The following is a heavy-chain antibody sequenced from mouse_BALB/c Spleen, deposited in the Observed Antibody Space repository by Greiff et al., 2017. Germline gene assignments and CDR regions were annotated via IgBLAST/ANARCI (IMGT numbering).Heavy chain of an antibody. D-gene: IGHD2-14*01. J-gene: IGHJ2*01. CDR2: ISYSGST. Sequence: EVQLVESGPGLVKPSQSLSLTCTVTGYSITSDYAWNWIRQFPGNKLEWMGYISYSGSTSYNPSLKSRISITRDTSKNQFFLQLNSVTTEDTATYYCARSYYRYHYFDYWGQGTTLTVSS. CDR3: ARSYYRYHYFDY. V-gene: IGHV3-2*02. CDR1: GYSITSDYA.